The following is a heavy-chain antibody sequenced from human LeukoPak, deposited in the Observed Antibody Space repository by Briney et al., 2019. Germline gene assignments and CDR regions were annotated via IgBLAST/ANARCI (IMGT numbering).Heavy chain of an antibody. CDR3: ARERFLTVTTRYFDY. D-gene: IGHD4-17*01. V-gene: IGHV1-3*01. CDR2: INAGNGNT. Sequence: ASVKVSYKASGYTFTSYAMHWVRQAPGQRLEWMGWINAGNGNTKYSQKFQGRVTITRDTSASTAYMELSSLRSEDTAVYYCARERFLTVTTRYFDYWGQGTLVTVSS. CDR1: GYTFTSYA. J-gene: IGHJ4*02.